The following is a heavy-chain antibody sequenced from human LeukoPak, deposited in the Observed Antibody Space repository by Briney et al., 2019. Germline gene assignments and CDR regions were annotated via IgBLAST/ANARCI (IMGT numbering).Heavy chain of an antibody. Sequence: SETLSLTCTVSGGSISSYYWSWIRQPPGKGLEWIGYIYYSGSTNYNPSLKSRVTISVDTSKNQFSLKLSSVTAADTAVYYCARDRTGNNWFDPWGQGTLVTVSS. CDR2: IYYSGST. CDR3: ARDRTGNNWFDP. J-gene: IGHJ5*02. D-gene: IGHD1-1*01. V-gene: IGHV4-59*01. CDR1: GGSISSYY.